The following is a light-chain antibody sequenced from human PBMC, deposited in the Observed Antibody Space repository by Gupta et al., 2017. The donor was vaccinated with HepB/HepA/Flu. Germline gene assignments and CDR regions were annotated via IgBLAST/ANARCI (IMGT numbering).Light chain of an antibody. J-gene: IGLJ3*02. CDR1: TGAVTNGFY. CDR3: LLCHGGTWV. CDR2: STQ. V-gene: IGLV7-43*01. Sequence: QTVVPQEPPLSVSPGGTVTLTCASNTGAVTNGFYPCWFQQKPGQTHRALIYSTQSKPAWTPARFSGSLRGGKAALTLSGVQPEDEADYYCLLCHGGTWVFGGGTKLTVL.